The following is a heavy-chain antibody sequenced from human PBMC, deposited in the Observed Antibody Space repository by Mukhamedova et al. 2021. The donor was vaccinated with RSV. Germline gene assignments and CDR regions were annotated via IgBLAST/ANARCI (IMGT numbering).Heavy chain of an antibody. D-gene: IGHD6-6*01. V-gene: IGHV3-73*01. Sequence: AASGKGRFTISRDESKNTAYLQMNSLKTEDTAVDYCTAGAAPPGYYYYYGMDVWGQGTTVTVSS. CDR3: TAGAAPPGYYYYYGMDV. J-gene: IGHJ6*02.